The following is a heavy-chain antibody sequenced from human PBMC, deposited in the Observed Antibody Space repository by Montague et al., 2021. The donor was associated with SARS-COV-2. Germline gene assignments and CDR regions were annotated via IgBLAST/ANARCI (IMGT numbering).Heavy chain of an antibody. V-gene: IGHV4-59*11. CDR3: ARAVTTGIDWFDP. CDR1: SGSISSHY. Sequence: SETLSLTCTVSSGSISSHYWSWIRQPPGKGSEWIGYVNYGGSTNYNPSLKSRVSISLDTSKNQFSLRLNSVTAADTAVYYCARAVTTGIDWFDPWGQGTLVIVSS. J-gene: IGHJ5*02. D-gene: IGHD4-17*01. CDR2: VNYGGST.